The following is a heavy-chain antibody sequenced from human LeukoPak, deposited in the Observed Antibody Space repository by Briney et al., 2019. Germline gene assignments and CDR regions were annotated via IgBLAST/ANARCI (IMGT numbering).Heavy chain of an antibody. CDR1: GVIVRSNY. V-gene: IGHV3-53*01. Sequence: GGSLRLSCVGSGVIVRSNYMTWVRQAPGKGLEWVSVIYSGGSTYYADSVKGRFTISRDNSKSTLYIQMNSLRAEDTAVYYCARAKPKNMVRGLIMRRESRYYFDYWGQGTLVTVSS. CDR3: ARAKPKNMVRGLIMRRESRYYFDY. CDR2: IYSGGST. D-gene: IGHD3-10*01. J-gene: IGHJ4*02.